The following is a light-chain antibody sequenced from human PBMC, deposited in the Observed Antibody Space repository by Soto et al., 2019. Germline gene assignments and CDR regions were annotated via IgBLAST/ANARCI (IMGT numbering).Light chain of an antibody. CDR2: GAS. V-gene: IGKV3-20*01. J-gene: IGKJ5*01. CDR3: QQYDRPPIT. Sequence: VVLTRSPGTLSLSPGERATLSCRATQTLSRSWLAWYQHKPGQAPRLLVSGASRRATGIPDRFSGGGAGTDLTLTISRLQPEDSGLYYCQQYDRPPITFGQGTRLEIK. CDR1: QTLSRSW.